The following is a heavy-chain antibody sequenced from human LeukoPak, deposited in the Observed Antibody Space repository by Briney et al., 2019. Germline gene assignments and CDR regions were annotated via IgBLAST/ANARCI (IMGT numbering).Heavy chain of an antibody. D-gene: IGHD5-18*01. CDR1: AGSINNYY. J-gene: IGHJ4*02. Sequence: PSETLSLTCTVSAGSINNYYWSWIRQPPGKALEWIGHIHYDGSTNFSPSLKSRVTISVDPSKSQFSLRLSSVTAADTAVYYCARDLLAHTAMAAYDYWGQGTLVSVYS. V-gene: IGHV4-59*01. CDR2: IHYDGST. CDR3: ARDLLAHTAMAAYDY.